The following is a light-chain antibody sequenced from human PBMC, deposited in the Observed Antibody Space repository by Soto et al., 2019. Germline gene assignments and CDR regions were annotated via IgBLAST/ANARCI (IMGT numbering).Light chain of an antibody. CDR2: GVS. CDR3: QQYGHSLWT. J-gene: IGKJ1*01. V-gene: IGKV3-20*01. Sequence: EIVLTQSPGTLSLAPGEGATLSCRASQSVVSSSLAWYQQKPGQAPRLLIYGVSGRATGIPDRFSGSGSGTDFTLTISRLEPEDYAVYYCQQYGHSLWTFGQGTKVDIK. CDR1: QSVVSSS.